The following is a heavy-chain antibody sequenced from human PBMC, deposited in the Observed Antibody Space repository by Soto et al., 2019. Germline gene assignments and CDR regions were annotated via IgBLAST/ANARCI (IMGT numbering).Heavy chain of an antibody. Sequence: SETLSLTCTVSGGSISSYYWSWIRQPPGKGLEWIGYIYYSGSTNYNPSLRSRVTISVDTSKNQFSLKLSSVTAADTAVYYCARGGVYYDILTGYSQVPRGFDCWGQGTLVTVSS. V-gene: IGHV4-59*01. CDR1: GGSISSYY. CDR3: ARGGVYYDILTGYSQVPRGFDC. CDR2: IYYSGST. J-gene: IGHJ5*01. D-gene: IGHD3-9*01.